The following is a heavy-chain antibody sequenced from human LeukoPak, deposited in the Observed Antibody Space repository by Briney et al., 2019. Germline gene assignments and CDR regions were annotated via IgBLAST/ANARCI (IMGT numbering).Heavy chain of an antibody. CDR1: GFTFSSYG. CDR2: IWYDGSNK. CDR3: AKGYCSGSCYNGLDY. J-gene: IGHJ4*02. V-gene: IGHV3-30*02. Sequence: GGSLRLSCAASGFTFSSYGMQWVRQAPGKGLEWVAVIWYDGSNKYYADSVKGRFAISRDSSKNTLYLQMNSLRAEDTAVYYCAKGYCSGSCYNGLDYWGQGTLVTVSS. D-gene: IGHD2-15*01.